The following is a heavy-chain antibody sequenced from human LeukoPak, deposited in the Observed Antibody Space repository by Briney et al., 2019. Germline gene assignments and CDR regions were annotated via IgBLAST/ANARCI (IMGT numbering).Heavy chain of an antibody. CDR3: ARNDRGRPADY. D-gene: IGHD1-26*01. CDR1: GGSINNSPYY. CDR2: MHYSGTT. Sequence: HSETLSLTCTVSGGSINNSPYYWGWIRQPPGKELEWIVSMHYSGTTYYNPSLKSRVTISIDTSKNQFSLRLISVTAADTAVFYCARNDRGRPADYWGQGTLVTVSS. J-gene: IGHJ4*02. V-gene: IGHV4-39*01.